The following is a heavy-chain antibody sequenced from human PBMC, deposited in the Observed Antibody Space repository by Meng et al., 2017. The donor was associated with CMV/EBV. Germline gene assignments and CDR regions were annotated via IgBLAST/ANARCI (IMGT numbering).Heavy chain of an antibody. CDR1: GFTFDYYA. Sequence: SLKISCASSGFTFDYYALHWVRQPPGKGLEWVSVISWNGGTIDYVDFVRGRLTISRDNARNSVYLLMDSLGLEDTEKYFCVKGTGYDILTGYFDYWGRGVLVTVSS. CDR3: VKGTGYDILTGYFDY. V-gene: IGHV3-9*01. CDR2: ISWNGGTI. J-gene: IGHJ4*02. D-gene: IGHD3-9*01.